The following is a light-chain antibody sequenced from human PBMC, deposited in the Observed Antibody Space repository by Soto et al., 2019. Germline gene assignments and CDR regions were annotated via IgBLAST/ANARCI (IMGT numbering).Light chain of an antibody. V-gene: IGKV1-39*01. Sequence: DIQMTQSPSSLSASVGDRVTITCRTSQRISTYLNWYQQKPGKAPKLLIYGASSLHSGVPLRFRGSGAGTDFTLTISSLQPEDAATYYCQQSYSTPSTFGPGTKVGI. CDR1: QRISTY. CDR2: GAS. CDR3: QQSYSTPST. J-gene: IGKJ3*01.